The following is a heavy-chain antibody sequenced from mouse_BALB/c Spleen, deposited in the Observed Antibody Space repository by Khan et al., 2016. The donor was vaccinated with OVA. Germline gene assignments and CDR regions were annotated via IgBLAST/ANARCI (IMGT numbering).Heavy chain of an antibody. CDR1: GYSFTGYY. CDR3: ARGGGNCLFPVDY. D-gene: IGHD2-1*01. J-gene: IGHJ4*01. CDR2: INPYNGDA. V-gene: IGHV1-31*01. Sequence: VQLQQSGPELVKPGASVKISCKASGYSFTGYYMHWVKQSHVKSLEWIGRINPYNGDAYYNQNFLDKASLTVDRSSSTAYMELHSLTSEDSAVYYCARGGGNCLFPVDYWGQGTSVTVSS.